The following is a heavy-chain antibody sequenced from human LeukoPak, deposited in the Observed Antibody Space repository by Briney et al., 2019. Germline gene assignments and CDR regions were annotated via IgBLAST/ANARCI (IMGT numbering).Heavy chain of an antibody. D-gene: IGHD5-12*01. CDR2: ISWNSGSI. J-gene: IGHJ4*02. CDR3: AKDLRYSGYDWVGLFDY. V-gene: IGHV3-9*01. Sequence: PGRSLRLSCAASGFTFDDYAMHWVRQAPGKGLEWVSGISWNSGSIGYADSVKGRFTISRDNAKNSLYLQMNSLRAEDTALYYCAKDLRYSGYDWVGLFDYWGQGTLVTVSS. CDR1: GFTFDDYA.